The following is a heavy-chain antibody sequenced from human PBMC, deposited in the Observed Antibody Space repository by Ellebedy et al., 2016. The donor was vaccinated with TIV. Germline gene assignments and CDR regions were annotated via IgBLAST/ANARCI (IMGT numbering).Heavy chain of an antibody. CDR1: GGTFSSYA. CDR3: ASEYCSGGSCYRYYYGMDV. J-gene: IGHJ6*02. Sequence: ASVKVSCKASGGTFSSYAISWVRQAPGQGLEWMGRIIPILGIANYAQKFQGRVTITADKSTSTAYMELSSLRSEDTAVYYCASEYCSGGSCYRYYYGMDVWGQGTTVTVSS. D-gene: IGHD2-15*01. CDR2: IIPILGIA. V-gene: IGHV1-69*04.